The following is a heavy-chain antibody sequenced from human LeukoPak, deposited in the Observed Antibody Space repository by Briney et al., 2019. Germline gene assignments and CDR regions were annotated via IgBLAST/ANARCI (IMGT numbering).Heavy chain of an antibody. CDR2: IKQDGSEK. J-gene: IGHJ3*02. D-gene: IGHD4-17*01. V-gene: IGHV3-7*01. CDR3: ASEFDHDYGDTSGAFDI. Sequence: PGGSLRLSCAASGFTFSSYWMSWVRQAPGKGLEWVANIKQDGSEKYYVDSVKGRFTISRDNAKNSLYLQMSSLRAEDTAVYYCASEFDHDYGDTSGAFDIWGQGTMVTVSS. CDR1: GFTFSSYW.